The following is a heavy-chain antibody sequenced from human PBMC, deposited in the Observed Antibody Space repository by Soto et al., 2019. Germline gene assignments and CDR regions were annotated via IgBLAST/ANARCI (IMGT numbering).Heavy chain of an antibody. V-gene: IGHV5-10-1*01. Sequence: GESLKISCKGSGYSFTSSWIYWVRQMPGKGLEWMGTIDPSDSYTDYSPSFQGHVTISGDKSISTAYLQWSSLKASDTAMYYCARGESPSAHDFYYGLDVWGQGTTVTVSS. CDR3: ARGESPSAHDFYYGLDV. J-gene: IGHJ6*02. CDR2: IDPSDSYT. CDR1: GYSFTSSW.